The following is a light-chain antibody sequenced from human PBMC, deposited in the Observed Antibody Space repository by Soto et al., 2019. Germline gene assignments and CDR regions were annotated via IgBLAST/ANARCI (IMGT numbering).Light chain of an antibody. J-gene: IGKJ1*01. Sequence: DIQMTQSPSTLSASVGDRVTITCRASQSIRTWLAWYQQKPGKAPRLLMYQASSLKSGVPSRFSGSGSETEFTLTIASLQPDDTATYFFQQYSTYLSTFGQGTKVDIK. CDR3: QQYSTYLST. CDR2: QAS. CDR1: QSIRTW. V-gene: IGKV1-5*03.